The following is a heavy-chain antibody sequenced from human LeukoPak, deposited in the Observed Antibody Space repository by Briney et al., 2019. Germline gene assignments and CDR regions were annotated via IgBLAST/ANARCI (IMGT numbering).Heavy chain of an antibody. CDR1: GFTFSSYG. V-gene: IGHV3-30*03. CDR2: ISYDGSNK. D-gene: IGHD6-13*01. CDR3: ARSSSWFSFDY. J-gene: IGHJ4*02. Sequence: GRSLRLSCAASGFTFSSYGMHWVRQAPGKGLEWVAVISYDGSNKYYADSVKGRFTISRDNSKNTLYLQMNSLRAEDTAVYYCARSSSWFSFDYWGQGTLVTVSS.